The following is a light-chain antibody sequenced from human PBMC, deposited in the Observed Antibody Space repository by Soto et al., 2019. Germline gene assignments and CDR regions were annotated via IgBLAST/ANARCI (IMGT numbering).Light chain of an antibody. V-gene: IGLV2-8*01. CDR3: ISYAHNNWV. J-gene: IGLJ3*02. CDR2: EVT. Sequence: QSALTQPPSASGSPGQSVTISCTGTNSDVGGYNYVSWYQLHPGKAPKLIIYEVTKRPSGVPDRFSGSKSGNTASLTVSGLQAEDEADYYCISYAHNNWVFGGGTKLTVL. CDR1: NSDVGGYNY.